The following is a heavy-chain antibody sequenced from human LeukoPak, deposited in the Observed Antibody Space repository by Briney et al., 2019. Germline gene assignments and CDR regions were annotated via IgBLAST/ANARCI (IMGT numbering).Heavy chain of an antibody. CDR2: ISYSGTT. J-gene: IGHJ4*02. D-gene: IGHD3-16*01. V-gene: IGHV4-59*01. CDR3: ARVGRGVHTWGSYSFDQ. CDR1: GDSIISYS. Sequence: SETLSLTCTVSGDSIISYSWTWIRQPPRKGLEWIGFISYSGTTRYNASFESRVTISIDTSDNQFSMKLTSVTAADTARYYCARVGRGVHTWGSYSFDQWGQGALVTVSS.